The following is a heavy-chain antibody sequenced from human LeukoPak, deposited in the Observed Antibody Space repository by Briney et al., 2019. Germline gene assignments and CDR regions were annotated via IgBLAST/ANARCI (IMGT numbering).Heavy chain of an antibody. D-gene: IGHD1-26*01. CDR2: INPNSGGT. Sequence: GASVKVSCKASGYTFTGYYKHWVRQAPGQGLEWMGWINPNSGGTNYAQKFQGRVTMTRDTSISTAYMELSRLRSDDTAVYYCASGSYVMFGWFDPWGQGTLVTVSS. V-gene: IGHV1-2*02. CDR1: GYTFTGYY. J-gene: IGHJ5*02. CDR3: ASGSYVMFGWFDP.